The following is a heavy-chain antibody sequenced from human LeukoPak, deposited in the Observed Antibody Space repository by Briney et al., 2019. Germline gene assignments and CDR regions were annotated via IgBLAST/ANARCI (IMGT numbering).Heavy chain of an antibody. J-gene: IGHJ4*02. D-gene: IGHD1-1*01. CDR2: IYSGGST. CDR1: GFTVSNNY. V-gene: IGHV3-53*01. CDR3: AREPINDSGYFDY. Sequence: PGGSLRLPCAASGFTVSNNYMSWVRQAPGKGLEWVSLIYSGGSTYHADSVKGRFTISRDNSKNTLYLQMNSLRVEDMAVYYCAREPINDSGYFDYWGQGTLVTVSS.